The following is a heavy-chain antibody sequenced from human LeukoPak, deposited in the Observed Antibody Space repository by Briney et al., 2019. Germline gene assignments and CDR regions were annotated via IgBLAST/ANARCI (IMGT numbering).Heavy chain of an antibody. CDR3: ARQSGSSSGLDY. CDR2: IYYSGST. V-gene: IGHV4-39*01. J-gene: IGHJ4*02. Sequence: SETLSLTCTVSGGSISSYYWGWIRQPPGKGLEWIGSIYYSGSTYYNPSLKSRVTISVDTSKNQFSLKLSSVTAADTAVYYCARQSGSSSGLDYWGQGTLVTVS. CDR1: GGSISSYY. D-gene: IGHD6-6*01.